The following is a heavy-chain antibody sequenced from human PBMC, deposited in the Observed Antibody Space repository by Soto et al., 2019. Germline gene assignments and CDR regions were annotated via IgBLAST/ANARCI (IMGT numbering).Heavy chain of an antibody. V-gene: IGHV3-23*01. Sequence: GGSLRLSCAASGFTFSSYAMSWVRQAPGKGLEWVSAISGSGGSTYYADSVKGRFTISRDNSKNTLYLQMNSLRAEDTAVYYCAGYGSGSYAYYYYGMDVWGQGTTVTVSS. CDR3: AGYGSGSYAYYYYGMDV. CDR1: GFTFSSYA. D-gene: IGHD3-10*01. CDR2: ISGSGGST. J-gene: IGHJ6*02.